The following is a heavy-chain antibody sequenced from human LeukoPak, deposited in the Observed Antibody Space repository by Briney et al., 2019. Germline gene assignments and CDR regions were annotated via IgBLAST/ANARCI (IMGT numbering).Heavy chain of an antibody. CDR1: GGSISGYY. D-gene: IGHD6-19*01. J-gene: IGHJ4*02. CDR3: ARLMAGTDY. CDR2: IYYSGST. V-gene: IGHV4-59*01. Sequence: SETLSLTCTVSGGSISGYYWSWIRQPPGKGLEWIAYIYYSGSTNYNPSLKSRVTISVDRSKNQCSLKVNSVTAADTAVYYCARLMAGTDYWGQGTLVTVSS.